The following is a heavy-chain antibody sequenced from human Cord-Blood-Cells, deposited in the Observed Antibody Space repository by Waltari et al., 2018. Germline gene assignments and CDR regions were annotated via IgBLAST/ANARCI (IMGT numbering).Heavy chain of an antibody. D-gene: IGHD1-26*01. CDR2: INHSGST. Sequence: QEQLQQWGAGLLKPSETLSLTCAVYGGSFSGCYWRWIRQPPGKGLEWIGEINHSGSTNYNPSLKSRVTISVDTSTNQFSLKLSSVTAADTAVYYCARHRKREHWYFDLWGRGTLVTVSS. CDR1: GGSFSGCY. J-gene: IGHJ2*01. V-gene: IGHV4-34*01. CDR3: ARHRKREHWYFDL.